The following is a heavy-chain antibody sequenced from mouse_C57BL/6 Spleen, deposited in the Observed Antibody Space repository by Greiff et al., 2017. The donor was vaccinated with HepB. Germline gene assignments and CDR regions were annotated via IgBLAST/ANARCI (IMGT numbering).Heavy chain of an antibody. CDR1: GYTFTSYN. CDR3: ARNLGITTVVAPYAMDY. CDR2: IYPGNGDT. D-gene: IGHD1-1*01. J-gene: IGHJ4*01. Sequence: QVQLQQSGAELVRPGASVKMSCKASGYTFTSYNMHWVKQTPRQGLEWIGAIYPGNGDTSYNQKFKGKATLTVDKSSSTAYMQLSSLTSEDSAVYFCARNLGITTVVAPYAMDYWGQGTSVTVSS. V-gene: IGHV1-12*01.